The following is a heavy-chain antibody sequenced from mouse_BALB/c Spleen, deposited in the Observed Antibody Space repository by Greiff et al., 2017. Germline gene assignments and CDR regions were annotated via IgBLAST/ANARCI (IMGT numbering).Heavy chain of an antibody. CDR3: ARSALELYYFDY. Sequence: VQLKESGAELVRSGASVKLSCTASGFNIKDYYMHWVKQRPEQGLEWIGWIDPENGDTEYAPKFQGKATMTADTSSNTAYLQLSSLTSEDTAVYYGARSALELYYFDYWGQGTTLTVSS. D-gene: IGHD3-1*01. V-gene: IGHV14-4*02. CDR1: GFNIKDYY. J-gene: IGHJ2*01. CDR2: IDPENGDT.